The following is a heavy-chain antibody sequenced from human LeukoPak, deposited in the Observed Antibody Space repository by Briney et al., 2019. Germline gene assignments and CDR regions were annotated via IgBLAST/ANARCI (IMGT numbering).Heavy chain of an antibody. CDR3: ARVYYYDSSGYTSDAFDI. V-gene: IGHV1-2*02. D-gene: IGHD3-22*01. CDR1: GYTFTGYY. Sequence: ASVKVSCKASGYTFTGYYMHWVRQAPGQGLEWMGWINPNSGGTNYAQKFQGRVTMTRDTSISTAYMELSRLGSDDTAVYYCARVYYYDSSGYTSDAFDIWGQGTMVTVSS. CDR2: INPNSGGT. J-gene: IGHJ3*02.